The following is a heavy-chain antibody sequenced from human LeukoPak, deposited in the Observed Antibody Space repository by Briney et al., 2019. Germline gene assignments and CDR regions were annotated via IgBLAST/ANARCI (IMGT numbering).Heavy chain of an antibody. J-gene: IGHJ4*02. Sequence: PGGSLRLSCAASGFTFSSYWMSWVRQAPGKGREWVANIRQDGSVQNYVDSVKGRLTISRDKPKNAVYLQMSSLRAEDTAVYYCLVTTRSRGFDYWGQGALVTVSS. CDR3: LVTTRSRGFDY. D-gene: IGHD1/OR15-1a*01. CDR1: GFTFSSYW. CDR2: IRQDGSVQ. V-gene: IGHV3-7*01.